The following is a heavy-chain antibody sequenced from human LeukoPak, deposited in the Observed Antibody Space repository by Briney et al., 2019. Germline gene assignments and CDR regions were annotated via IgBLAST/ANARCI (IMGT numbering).Heavy chain of an antibody. CDR2: INQDGSEK. D-gene: IGHD4-23*01. CDR1: GFTFSSYW. J-gene: IGHJ4*02. Sequence: GGSLRLSCAASGFTFSSYWMSWVRQAPGKGLEWVANINQDGSEKNHLDSVKGRFTISRDNAKNSLYLQMNSLRAEDTAVYYCARDRGYSNFDYWGQGTLVTVSS. V-gene: IGHV3-7*01. CDR3: ARDRGYSNFDY.